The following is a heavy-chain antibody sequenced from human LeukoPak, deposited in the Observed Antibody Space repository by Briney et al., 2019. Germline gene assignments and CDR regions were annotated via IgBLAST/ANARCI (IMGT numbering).Heavy chain of an antibody. CDR1: GYNLTIYG. CDR3: ARCSSYCSSASCLAYFYYYYMDV. V-gene: IGHV1-18*01. D-gene: IGHD2-2*01. Sequence: ASVKVSCKASGYNLTIYGISWVRQAPGQGLEWMGWISGYNGNTNNAQNLQGRVTMTTDTSTSTAYMELRGLRSDDTAVYYCARCSSYCSSASCLAYFYYYYMDVWGKGTTVTVSS. CDR2: ISGYNGNT. J-gene: IGHJ6*03.